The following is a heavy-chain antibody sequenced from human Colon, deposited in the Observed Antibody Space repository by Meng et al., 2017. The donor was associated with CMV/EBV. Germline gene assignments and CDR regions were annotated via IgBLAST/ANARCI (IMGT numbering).Heavy chain of an antibody. CDR1: GGSISATTGHY. CDR3: ARTHYDFWSGYHLDY. V-gene: IGHV4-61*05. D-gene: IGHD3-3*01. J-gene: IGHJ4*02. Sequence: GSLRLSCTVSGGSISATTGHYWGWIRQPPGKGLEWIGYIYYSGSTNYNPSFKSRVTIAVDTSKNQFSLKLSSVTAADTAVYYCARTHYDFWSGYHLDYWGQGTLVTVSS. CDR2: IYYSGST.